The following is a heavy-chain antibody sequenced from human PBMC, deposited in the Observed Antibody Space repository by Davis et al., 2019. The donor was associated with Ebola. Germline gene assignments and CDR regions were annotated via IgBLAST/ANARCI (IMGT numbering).Heavy chain of an antibody. CDR3: ARGNLSMTTNNWFDP. CDR1: GVSISSSNL. CDR2: IYHSGST. Sequence: GSLRLSCAVSGVSISSSNLWCWVRQPPGMGLWGIWEIYHSGSTNYKPSLKSRATISVDTSKNQFSLKLSSVTAADTAVYYCARGNLSMTTNNWFDPWGQGTLVTVSS. J-gene: IGHJ5*02. D-gene: IGHD4-17*01. V-gene: IGHV4-4*02.